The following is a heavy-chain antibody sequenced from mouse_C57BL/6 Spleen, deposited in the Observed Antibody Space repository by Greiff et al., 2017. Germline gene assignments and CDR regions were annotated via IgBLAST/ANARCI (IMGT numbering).Heavy chain of an antibody. D-gene: IGHD2-2*01. CDR2: INPSTGGT. CDR1: GYSFTGYY. V-gene: IGHV1-42*01. CDR3: ARLGYDGDFDY. Sequence: VQLQQSGPELVKPGASVKISCKASGYSFTGYYMNWVKQSPEKSLEWIGKINPSTGGTTYNQKFKAKATLTVDKSSSTAYMQLKSLTSEDSTVYYCARLGYDGDFDYWGQGTTLTVSS. J-gene: IGHJ2*01.